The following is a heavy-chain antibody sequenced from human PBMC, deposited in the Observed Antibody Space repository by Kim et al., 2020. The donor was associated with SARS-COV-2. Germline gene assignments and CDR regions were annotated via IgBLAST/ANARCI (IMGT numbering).Heavy chain of an antibody. V-gene: IGHV1-69*13. Sequence: SVKVSCKASGGTFSSYAISWVRQAPGQGLEWMGGIIPIFGTANYAQKFQGRVTITADESTSTAYMELSSLRSEDTAVYYCARDDPISSGGSFQLGAYYYYGMDVWGQGTTVTVSS. J-gene: IGHJ6*02. CDR3: ARDDPISSGGSFQLGAYYYYGMDV. D-gene: IGHD2-15*01. CDR1: GGTFSSYA. CDR2: IIPIFGTA.